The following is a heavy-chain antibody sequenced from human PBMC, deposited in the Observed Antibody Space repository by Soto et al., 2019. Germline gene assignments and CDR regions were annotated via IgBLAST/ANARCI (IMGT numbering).Heavy chain of an antibody. V-gene: IGHV3-23*01. D-gene: IGHD3-22*01. CDR2: ITDSGGDA. CDR3: ARGQLVNQGYYYGMDI. CDR1: GITFGSRA. Sequence: GGSLSLSCVASGITFGSRAMSWVRQAAGEGLEWVSSITDSGGDAKYADSVRGRFAISRDNSKNTLYLQMSSLRAEDSAIYYCARGQLVNQGYYYGMDIWGQGTTVTVSS. J-gene: IGHJ6*02.